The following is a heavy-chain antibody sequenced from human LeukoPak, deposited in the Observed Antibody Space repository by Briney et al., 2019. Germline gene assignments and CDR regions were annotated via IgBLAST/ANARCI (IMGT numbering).Heavy chain of an antibody. Sequence: GGSLRLSCAASGFTFSSYVMSWVRQAPGKGLEWVSAITSGGGSTYYADSVKGRFTISRDNSKNTLYLQVNSLRAEDTAVYYCAKDHYNGDFDYWGQGTLVTVSS. CDR1: GFTFSSYV. CDR3: AKDHYNGDFDY. D-gene: IGHD3-10*01. J-gene: IGHJ4*02. V-gene: IGHV3-23*01. CDR2: ITSGGGST.